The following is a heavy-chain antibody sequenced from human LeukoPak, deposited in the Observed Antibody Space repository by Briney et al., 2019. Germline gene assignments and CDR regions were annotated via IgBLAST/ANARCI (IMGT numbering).Heavy chain of an antibody. CDR2: INSYGAYT. D-gene: IGHD6-25*01. Sequence: GGTLRLSCAASGFTFSSYDMSWVRQAPGKGLEWVSTINSYGAYTYYADSVRGRFTISRDNAKNSLYLQMNSLRVEDTAVYYCARDGTPNYSSGWVYMDVWGEGTTVTISS. CDR1: GFTFSSYD. CDR3: ARDGTPNYSSGWVYMDV. J-gene: IGHJ6*03. V-gene: IGHV3-23*01.